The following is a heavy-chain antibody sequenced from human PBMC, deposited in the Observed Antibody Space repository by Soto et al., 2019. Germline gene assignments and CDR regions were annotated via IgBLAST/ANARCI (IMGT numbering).Heavy chain of an antibody. CDR3: ARGEAYLDY. CDR1: GGSISPYY. J-gene: IGHJ4*02. CDR2: IYYGGNT. V-gene: IGHV4-59*01. Sequence: QVQLQESGPGLMKPSETLSLTCTVSGGSISPYYWSWIRQPPGKGLEWIGYIYYGGNTNYDPSLKSRITIAVDTSTNQFSLKLSSVTAADAAVYYCARGEAYLDYWGQGPLVTVSS.